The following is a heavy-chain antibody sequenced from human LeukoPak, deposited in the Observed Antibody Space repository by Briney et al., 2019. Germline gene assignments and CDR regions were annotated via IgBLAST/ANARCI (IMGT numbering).Heavy chain of an antibody. CDR3: ARADGSWHYFDY. J-gene: IGHJ4*02. V-gene: IGHV3-21*01. D-gene: IGHD6-13*01. Sequence: PGGSLRLSCAASGFTFSGYSMNWVRQAPGKGLEWVSSISSSSSYIYYADSVKGRFTISRDNAKNSLYLQMNSLRAEDTAVYYCARADGSWHYFDYWGQGTLVTVSS. CDR2: ISSSSSYI. CDR1: GFTFSGYS.